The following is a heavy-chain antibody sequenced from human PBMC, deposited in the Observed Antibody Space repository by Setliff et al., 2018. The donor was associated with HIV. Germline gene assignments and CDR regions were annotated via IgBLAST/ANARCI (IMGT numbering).Heavy chain of an antibody. Sequence: GGSLRLSCAASGLIFSSYEMNWVRQAPGKELEWISFIGGHGSIIHYAGSVKGRFTISRDNAKNSVYLQMHSLRVEDTAVYYCAAVPRGHSSLIIDHWGQGTPVTVSS. CDR3: AAVPRGHSSLIIDH. D-gene: IGHD6-13*01. V-gene: IGHV3-48*03. CDR2: IGGHGSII. CDR1: GLIFSSYE. J-gene: IGHJ4*02.